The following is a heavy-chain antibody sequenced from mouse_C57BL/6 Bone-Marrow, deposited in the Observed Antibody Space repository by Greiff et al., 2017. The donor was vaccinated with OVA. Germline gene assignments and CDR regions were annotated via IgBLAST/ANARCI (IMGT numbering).Heavy chain of an antibody. CDR3: ARSPRTHYFDY. J-gene: IGHJ2*01. CDR2: IWSGGST. V-gene: IGHV2-2*01. Sequence: VQVVESGPGLVQPSQSLSITCTVSGFSLTSYGVHWVRQSPGKGLEWLGVIWSGGSTDYNAAFISRLSISKDNSKSQVFFKMNSLQADDTAIYYCARSPRTHYFDYWGQGTTLTVSS. D-gene: IGHD2-10*02. CDR1: GFSLTSYG.